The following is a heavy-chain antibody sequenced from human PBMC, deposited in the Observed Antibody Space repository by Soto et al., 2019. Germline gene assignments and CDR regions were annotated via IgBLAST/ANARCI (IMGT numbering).Heavy chain of an antibody. V-gene: IGHV3-33*01. CDR2: IWYDGSNK. CDR3: ARDSTYCSGGSCYTVYYFDY. J-gene: IGHJ4*02. D-gene: IGHD2-15*01. Sequence: GGSLRLSCAASGFTFSSYAMHWVRQAPGKGLEWVAVIWYDGSNKYYAESVKGRFTISRDISKNTLYLQMNSLRAEDTAVYYCARDSTYCSGGSCYTVYYFDYWGQGTLVTVSS. CDR1: GFTFSSYA.